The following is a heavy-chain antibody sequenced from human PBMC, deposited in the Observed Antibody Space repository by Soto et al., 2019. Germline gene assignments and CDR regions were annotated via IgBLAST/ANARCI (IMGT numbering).Heavy chain of an antibody. CDR3: TTTIAAAGTGAFDI. V-gene: IGHV3-15*01. D-gene: IGHD6-13*01. CDR2: IKSKTDGGTT. Sequence: GSLRLSCAASGFTFSNAWMSWVRQAPGKGLEWVGRIKSKTDGGTTDYAAPVKGRFTISRDDSKNTLYLQMNSLKTEDTAVYYCTTTIAAAGTGAFDIWGQGTMVTVSS. CDR1: GFTFSNAW. J-gene: IGHJ3*02.